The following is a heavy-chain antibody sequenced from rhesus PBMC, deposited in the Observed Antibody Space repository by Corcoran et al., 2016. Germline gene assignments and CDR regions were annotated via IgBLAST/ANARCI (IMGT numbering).Heavy chain of an antibody. CDR1: GYSISGYY. CDR2: ITYSGST. J-gene: IGHJ4*01. CDR3: ARLVMTYYFDY. V-gene: IGHV4-122*02. Sequence: QVQLQESGPGLVKPSETLSLTCAVSGYSISGYYWSWIRQAPGKGLEWIGYITYSGSTSYNPSLKSRVTSSRDTSKNQFSLKLSSVTAADTDVYYCARLVMTYYFDYWGQGVLVTVSS. D-gene: IGHD1-32*01.